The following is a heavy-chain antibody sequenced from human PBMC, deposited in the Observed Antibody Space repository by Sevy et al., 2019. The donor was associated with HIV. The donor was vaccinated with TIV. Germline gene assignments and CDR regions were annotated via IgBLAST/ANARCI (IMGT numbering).Heavy chain of an antibody. J-gene: IGHJ4*02. V-gene: IGHV3-15*01. Sequence: GGSLRLSCAASGFTFSNAWMSWVRQAPGKGLEWVGRIKSKTDGGTTDYTAPVKGRFTISRDDSKNTLKLQMNSLKTEVRAMYYANTDSKKRGRSTRLDYWGQGTLVTVSS. CDR2: IKSKTDGGTT. CDR3: NTDSKKRGRSTRLDY. D-gene: IGHD3-10*01. CDR1: GFTFSNAW.